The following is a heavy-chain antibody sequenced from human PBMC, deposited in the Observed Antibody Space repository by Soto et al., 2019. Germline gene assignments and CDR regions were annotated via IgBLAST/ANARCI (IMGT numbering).Heavy chain of an antibody. CDR1: GYSFTSYG. Sequence: QVQLVQSGAEVKKPGASVKVSCKASGYSFTSYGISLGRQAPGQGLEWMGWISEYNGNTNYAHKLQGRVTMTTDTSTSTAYMEMRRLRSDDTAVYYCARDNVFGASDVWGQGTTVTVSS. V-gene: IGHV1-18*01. J-gene: IGHJ6*02. CDR3: ARDNVFGASDV. CDR2: ISEYNGNT. D-gene: IGHD3-10*02.